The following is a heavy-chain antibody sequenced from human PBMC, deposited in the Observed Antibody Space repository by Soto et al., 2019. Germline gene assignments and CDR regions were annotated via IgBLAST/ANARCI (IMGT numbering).Heavy chain of an antibody. J-gene: IGHJ5*02. CDR1: GGAVSSGTYY. V-gene: IGHV4-61*01. Sequence: SEALSLTCTVSGGAVSSGTYYWSWSRQPPGKGLEWSGDIYFTGSTDYNPSLKSRVTMSLDTSRNQFSLKLSSVTAADTAVYYCTSGPHRVPSFDPWGRGTLVTVSS. CDR2: IYFTGST. CDR3: TSGPHRVPSFDP.